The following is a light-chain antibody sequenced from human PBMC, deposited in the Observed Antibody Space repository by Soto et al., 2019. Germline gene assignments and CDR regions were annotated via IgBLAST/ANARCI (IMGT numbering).Light chain of an antibody. Sequence: IQITQSPSTLTAFVVDRVTITFRASQSVNSWLAWYQQRPGKAPKLLIYDASTLESGVPSRFSGSGSGTEFTLTITTLQPDDFATYFCQQYRRNTWSFGPGTKVDIK. CDR3: QQYRRNTWS. CDR1: QSVNSW. CDR2: DAS. J-gene: IGKJ1*01. V-gene: IGKV1-5*01.